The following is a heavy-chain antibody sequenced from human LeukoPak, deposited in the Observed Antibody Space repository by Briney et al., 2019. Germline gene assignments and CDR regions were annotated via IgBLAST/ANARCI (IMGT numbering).Heavy chain of an antibody. CDR1: GGTFSSHG. CDR2: IIPIFGTT. CDR3: AREPSSDSSGYYDY. D-gene: IGHD3-22*01. V-gene: IGHV1-69*05. J-gene: IGHJ4*02. Sequence: SVKVSCKASGGTFSSHGFNWVRQAPGQGLEWMARIIPIFGTTNYAQKFQGRVTITTDESTSTAYMELNSLRSEDTAVYYCAREPSSDSSGYYDYWGQGTLVTVSS.